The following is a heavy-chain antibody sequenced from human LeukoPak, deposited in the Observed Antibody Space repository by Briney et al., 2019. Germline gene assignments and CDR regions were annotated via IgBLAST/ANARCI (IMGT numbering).Heavy chain of an antibody. CDR2: IYYSGST. D-gene: IGHD3-10*01. Sequence: PSETLSLTCTVSGGSISSYYWSWIRQPPGKGLEWIGYIYYSGSTNYNPSLKSRVTISVDTSKNQFSLKLSSVTAADTAVYYCARASGQFDPWGQGTLVTVSS. V-gene: IGHV4-59*12. CDR3: ARASGQFDP. CDR1: GGSISSYY. J-gene: IGHJ5*02.